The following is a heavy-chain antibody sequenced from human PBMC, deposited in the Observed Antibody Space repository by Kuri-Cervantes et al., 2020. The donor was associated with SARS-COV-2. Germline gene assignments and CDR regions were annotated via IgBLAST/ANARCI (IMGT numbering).Heavy chain of an antibody. CDR3: AKASLRWFFVDS. D-gene: IGHD3-10*01. J-gene: IGHJ4*02. V-gene: IGHV3-23*01. Sequence: GGSLRLSCAASGFTFSRYTMSWVRQAPGKGLEWVSSISGSGATTYYAPSVRGRVTISRDNSENTLSMQLNSPRAGDTALYFCAKASLRWFFVDSWGQGTPVTVSS. CDR2: ISGSGATT. CDR1: GFTFSRYT.